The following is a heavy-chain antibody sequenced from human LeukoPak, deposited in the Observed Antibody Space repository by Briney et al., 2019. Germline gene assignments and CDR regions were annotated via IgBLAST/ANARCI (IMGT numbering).Heavy chain of an antibody. CDR3: ARGDSGGWFDP. CDR2: IKHSGST. D-gene: IGHD3-10*01. J-gene: IGHJ5*02. Sequence: SETLSLTCAVYGGSFSGYYWSWIRQPPGKGLEWIGEIKHSGSTNYNPSLKSRVTISVDTSKNQFSLKLSSVTAADTAVYYCARGDSGGWFDPWGQGTLVTVSS. V-gene: IGHV4-34*01. CDR1: GGSFSGYY.